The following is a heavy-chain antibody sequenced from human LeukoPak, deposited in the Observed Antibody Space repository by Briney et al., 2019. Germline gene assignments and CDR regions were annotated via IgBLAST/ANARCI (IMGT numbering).Heavy chain of an antibody. CDR3: TDKYSYDY. CDR1: GFTFSSYA. D-gene: IGHD5-18*01. J-gene: IGHJ4*02. Sequence: RGSLRLSCAASGFTFSSYAMSWVRQAPGKGLEWVSTISGNGGDTYYADSVKGRFTISRDNSKNTLYLQMNSLRAEDTAVYYCTDKYSYDYWGQGTLVTVSS. CDR2: ISGNGGDT. V-gene: IGHV3-23*01.